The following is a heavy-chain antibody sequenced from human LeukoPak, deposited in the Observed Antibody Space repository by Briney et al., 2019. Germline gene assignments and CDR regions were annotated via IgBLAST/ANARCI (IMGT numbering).Heavy chain of an antibody. CDR2: INTNTGNP. D-gene: IGHD3-3*01. J-gene: IGHJ4*02. V-gene: IGHV7-4-1*02. Sequence: ASVKVSCKASGYTFTSYAMNWVRQAPGQGLEWMGWINTNTGNPTYAQGFTGRFVFSLDTSVSTAYLQISSLKAEDTAVYYCARDHLYDFWSGYPFDYWGQGTLVTVSS. CDR3: ARDHLYDFWSGYPFDY. CDR1: GYTFTSYA.